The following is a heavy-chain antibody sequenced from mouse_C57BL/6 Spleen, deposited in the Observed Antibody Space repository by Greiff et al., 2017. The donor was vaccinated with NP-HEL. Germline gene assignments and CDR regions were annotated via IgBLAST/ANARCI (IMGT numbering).Heavy chain of an antibody. CDR3: TRSLYYDYDVGGY. D-gene: IGHD2-4*01. Sequence: QFQLQQSGAELVRPGASVTLSCKASGYTFTDYEMHWVKQTPVHGLEWIGAIDPETGGTAYNQKFKGKAILTADKSSSTAYMELRSLTSEDSAVYYCTRSLYYDYDVGGYWGQGTTLTVSS. J-gene: IGHJ2*01. V-gene: IGHV1-15*01. CDR2: IDPETGGT. CDR1: GYTFTDYE.